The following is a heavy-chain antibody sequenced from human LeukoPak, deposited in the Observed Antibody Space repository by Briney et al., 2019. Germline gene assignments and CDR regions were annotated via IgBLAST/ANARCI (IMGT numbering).Heavy chain of an antibody. V-gene: IGHV1-18*01. D-gene: IGHD3-22*01. CDR1: GNTFRSYG. CDR3: ARDSDSQISGYGLH. CDR2: ISDYDGKR. Sequence: ASVKVSCKVSGNTFRSYGIIWVRQAPGQGLEWVGWISDYDGKRNYAEKFQDRVTLTTDTSTSTAYMELRSLRSDDTAVYYCARDSDSQISGYGLHWGQGTLVTVSS. J-gene: IGHJ1*01.